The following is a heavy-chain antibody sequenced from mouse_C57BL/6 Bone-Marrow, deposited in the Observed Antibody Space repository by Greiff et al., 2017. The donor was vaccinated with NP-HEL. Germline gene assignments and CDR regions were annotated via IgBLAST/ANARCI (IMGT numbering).Heavy chain of an antibody. D-gene: IGHD6-5*01. CDR3: ARPYHDYFDC. Sequence: VQLQQSGPELVKPGASVKISCKASGYAFSSSWMNWVKQRPGKGLEWIGRIYPGDGDTNYNGKFKGKATLTADKSSSTAYMQLSSLTSEDSAVYFCARPYHDYFDCWGQGTTLTVSS. J-gene: IGHJ2*01. CDR2: IYPGDGDT. V-gene: IGHV1-82*01. CDR1: GYAFSSSW.